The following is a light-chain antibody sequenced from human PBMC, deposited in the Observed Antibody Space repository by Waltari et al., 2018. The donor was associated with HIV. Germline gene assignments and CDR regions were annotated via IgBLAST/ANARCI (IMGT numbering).Light chain of an antibody. V-gene: IGLV2-14*03. CDR2: DCT. CDR1: RNDIFNYHY. CDR3: SSYANNNTLI. Sequence: SDLTQPASVSGSPGPAITLSCIGARNDIFNYHYVSWYHQHPPTAHKLIIYDCTSRPSGVSNRFSASKSAKTASLTISGLQADDEADYYCSSYANNNTLIFGGGTKLTVL. J-gene: IGLJ2*01.